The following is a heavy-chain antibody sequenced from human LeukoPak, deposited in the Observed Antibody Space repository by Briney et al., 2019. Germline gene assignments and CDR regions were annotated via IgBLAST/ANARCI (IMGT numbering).Heavy chain of an antibody. Sequence: GGSLRLSCTASGFTFGDYAMNWVRQAPGKGLEWVGIIRSKAYGGTTEYAASVKGRFTISRDDSKSIAYLQMNSLKTEDTAVYYCTRDLFKQWLVRALDYWGRGTLVTVSS. CDR1: GFTFGDYA. CDR2: IRSKAYGGTT. D-gene: IGHD6-19*01. V-gene: IGHV3-49*04. CDR3: TRDLFKQWLVRALDY. J-gene: IGHJ4*02.